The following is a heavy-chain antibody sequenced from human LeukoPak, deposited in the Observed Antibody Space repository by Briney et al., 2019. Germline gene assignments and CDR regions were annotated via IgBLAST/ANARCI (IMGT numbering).Heavy chain of an antibody. J-gene: IGHJ4*02. Sequence: GGSLRLSCAASGFTFSSYGMHWVRQAPGKRLEWVAFIRYDGSNKYYADSVKGRFTISRDNSKNTLYLQMNSLRAEDTAVYYCAKDHYYGSGKYYFDYWGQGTLVTVSS. V-gene: IGHV3-30*02. CDR1: GFTFSSYG. CDR2: IRYDGSNK. D-gene: IGHD3-10*01. CDR3: AKDHYYGSGKYYFDY.